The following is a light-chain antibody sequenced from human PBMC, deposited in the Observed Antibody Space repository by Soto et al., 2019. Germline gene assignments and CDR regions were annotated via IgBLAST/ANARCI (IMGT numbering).Light chain of an antibody. J-gene: IGLJ1*01. V-gene: IGLV1-40*01. CDR1: ISNIGAGYD. CDR2: GNS. Sequence: QSVLTQPPSVSGAPGQRVTISCTGSISNIGAGYDVHWYQQLPGTAPKLLIYGNSNRPSGVPDRFSGSKSGTSASLAITGLQAEDEADYYCQSYDSSLRGFRVFGTGTKLTVL. CDR3: QSYDSSLRGFRV.